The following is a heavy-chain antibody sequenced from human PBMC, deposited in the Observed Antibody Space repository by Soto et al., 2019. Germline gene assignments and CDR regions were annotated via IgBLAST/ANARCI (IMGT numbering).Heavy chain of an antibody. D-gene: IGHD6-13*01. Sequence: SETLSLTCAVYGGSFGGYYWSWIRQPPGKGLEWIGEVNHSGSTNYNPSLKSRVTISVDASKNQFSLKLSSVTAADTAVYYCARGNGIASRPADYWGQGTLVTVSS. CDR3: ARGNGIASRPADY. J-gene: IGHJ4*02. CDR2: VNHSGST. V-gene: IGHV4-34*01. CDR1: GGSFGGYY.